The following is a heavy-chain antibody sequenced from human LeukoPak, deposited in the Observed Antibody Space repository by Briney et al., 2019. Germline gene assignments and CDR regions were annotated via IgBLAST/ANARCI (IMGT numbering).Heavy chain of an antibody. V-gene: IGHV3-49*04. CDR2: IRSKAYGGTT. J-gene: IGHJ4*02. CDR3: TSCSSISCYAFDFDY. D-gene: IGHD2-2*01. Sequence: PGGSLRLSCTASGFTFGDYAMSWVRQAPGKGLEWVGFIRSKAYGGTTEYAASVEGRSTISRDDSKSIAYLQMNSLKTEDTAVYYCTSCSSISCYAFDFDYWGQGTLVTVSS. CDR1: GFTFGDYA.